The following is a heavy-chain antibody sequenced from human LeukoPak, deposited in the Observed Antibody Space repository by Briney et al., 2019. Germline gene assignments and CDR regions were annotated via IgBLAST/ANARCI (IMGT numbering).Heavy chain of an antibody. CDR3: ARDRGPMPGRYYYYMDV. J-gene: IGHJ6*03. Sequence: PGGSLRLSCAASGFTFSSYSMNWARQAPGKGLEWVANIKQDESEKYYVDSVKGRFTISRDNAKNSLYLQMNNLRAEDTAVYYCARDRGPMPGRYYYYMDVWGKGTTVTVSS. CDR1: GFTFSSYS. CDR2: IKQDESEK. V-gene: IGHV3-7*01. D-gene: IGHD3-10*01.